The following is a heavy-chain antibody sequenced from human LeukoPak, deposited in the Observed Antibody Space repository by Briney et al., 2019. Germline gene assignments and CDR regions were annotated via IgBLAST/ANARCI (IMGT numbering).Heavy chain of an antibody. D-gene: IGHD2-2*01. CDR1: GHSFTSYW. J-gene: IGHJ3*02. Sequence: GESLKISCKGSGHSFTSYWIGWVRQMPGKGLEWMGIIYPGDSDTRYSPSFQGQVTISADKSISTAYLQRSSLKASDTAMYYCARPRSTSRLNAFDIWGQGTMVTVSS. CDR3: ARPRSTSRLNAFDI. CDR2: IYPGDSDT. V-gene: IGHV5-51*01.